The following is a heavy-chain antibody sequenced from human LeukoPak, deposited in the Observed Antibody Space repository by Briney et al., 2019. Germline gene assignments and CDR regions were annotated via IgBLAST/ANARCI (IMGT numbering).Heavy chain of an antibody. CDR3: ARDLYCSGGSCYSGDNPDFDY. CDR2: ISSSSSYI. V-gene: IGHV3-21*01. Sequence: PGGSLRLSCAASGFTFSSYSMNWVRQAPGKGLEWVSSISSSSSYIYYADSVKGRFTISGDNAKNSLYLQMNSLRAEDTAVYYCARDLYCSGGSCYSGDNPDFDYWGQGTLVTVSS. D-gene: IGHD2-15*01. CDR1: GFTFSSYS. J-gene: IGHJ4*02.